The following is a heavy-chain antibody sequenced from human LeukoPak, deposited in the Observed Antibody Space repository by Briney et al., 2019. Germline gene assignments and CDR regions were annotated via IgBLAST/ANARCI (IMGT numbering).Heavy chain of an antibody. CDR2: ITGSGGTT. CDR3: AKIQGYFDY. V-gene: IGHV3-23*01. Sequence: GGSLRLSCAASGFTFSSYGMSWVRQAPGKGPQWVSAITGSGGTTYYADSVKGRFTISRDNSKNTLYLQMNGLRAEDTAVYYCAKIQGYFDYWGQGNLVTVSS. CDR1: GFTFSSYG. J-gene: IGHJ4*02.